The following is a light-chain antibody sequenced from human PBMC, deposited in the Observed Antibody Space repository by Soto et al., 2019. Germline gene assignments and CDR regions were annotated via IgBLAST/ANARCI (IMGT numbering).Light chain of an antibody. CDR3: QQYHNWPPYT. V-gene: IGKV3-15*01. Sequence: EIVMTQSPATLSVSPGERASLSCRASQSVSSNLAWYQQRPGQAPRLLIYGASNRATGIPARFSGSGSGTEFTLTIISLQSEDFAIYYCQQYHNWPPYTFGQGTKLEIK. CDR1: QSVSSN. CDR2: GAS. J-gene: IGKJ2*01.